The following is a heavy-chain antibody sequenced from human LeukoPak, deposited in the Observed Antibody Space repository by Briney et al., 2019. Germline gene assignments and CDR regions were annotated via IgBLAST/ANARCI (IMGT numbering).Heavy chain of an antibody. V-gene: IGHV5-51*01. J-gene: IGHJ3*02. D-gene: IGHD2/OR15-2a*01. CDR3: ARRFPLLGDAFDI. CDR1: GYKFTDYW. Sequence: GESLKISCEASGYKFTDYWIGWVRQTPEKGLEWVAIVYPGDSDTRYSPSFQGQVTISVDKSINTAYLHWGSLKASDTAMYYCARRFPLLGDAFDIWGQGTIVTVSS. CDR2: VYPGDSDT.